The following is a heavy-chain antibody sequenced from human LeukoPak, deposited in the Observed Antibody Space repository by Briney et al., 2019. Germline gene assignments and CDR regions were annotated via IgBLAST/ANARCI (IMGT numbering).Heavy chain of an antibody. CDR2: ISPTGGTT. J-gene: IGHJ4*02. D-gene: IGHD6-6*01. Sequence: GGSLRLSCTASGFSFSGHWMHWAHQLPGKGLVWVSRISPTGGTTSYADSVKGRFTVSRDNAKNTLYLQVNNLRAEDTAVYYCARGPNSNWSGLDFWGQGTLLTVSS. V-gene: IGHV3-74*01. CDR3: ARGPNSNWSGLDF. CDR1: GFSFSGHW.